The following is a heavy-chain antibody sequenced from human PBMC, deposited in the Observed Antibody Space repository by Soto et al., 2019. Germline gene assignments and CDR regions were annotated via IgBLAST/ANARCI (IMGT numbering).Heavy chain of an antibody. Sequence: SVKVSCKASGGTFSSYAISWVRQAPGQGLEWMGGIIPIFGTANYAQKFQGRVTITADESTSTAYMELSSLRSEDTAVYYCARGWMDIVVVGPSYYYGMDVWGQGTTVTVSS. J-gene: IGHJ6*02. CDR1: GGTFSSYA. D-gene: IGHD2-15*01. V-gene: IGHV1-69*13. CDR2: IIPIFGTA. CDR3: ARGWMDIVVVGPSYYYGMDV.